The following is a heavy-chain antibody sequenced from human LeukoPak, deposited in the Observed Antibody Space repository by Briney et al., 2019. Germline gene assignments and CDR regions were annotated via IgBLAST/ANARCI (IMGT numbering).Heavy chain of an antibody. D-gene: IGHD3-22*01. CDR2: IYPGDSDT. V-gene: IGHV5-51*01. J-gene: IGHJ4*02. CDR1: GYSFTSYW. Sequence: TGESLKISCKGSGYSFTSYWIGWVRQMPGKGLEWMGIIYPGDSDTRYSPSFQGQVTISADKSISTAYLQWSSLKASDTAMYYCARQLGGYYYDSSGYPGIDYWGQGTLVTVSS. CDR3: ARQLGGYYYDSSGYPGIDY.